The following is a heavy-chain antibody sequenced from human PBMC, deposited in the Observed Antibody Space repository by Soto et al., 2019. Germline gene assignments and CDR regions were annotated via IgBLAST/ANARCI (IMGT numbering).Heavy chain of an antibody. J-gene: IGHJ6*02. D-gene: IGHD2-2*03. CDR2: IYSSENT. V-gene: IGHV4-39*01. CDR3: ARLNGYCVSTNCHGYYGMDV. Sequence: SETLSLTCTVSGGSVSSNSYSCGWIRQSPGKGLEWIGTIYSSENTYYNPSLLSRVTISVDTSKNEFSLRLSSVTAADTAVYYCARLNGYCVSTNCHGYYGMDVWGQGTTVKVSS. CDR1: GGSVSSNSYS.